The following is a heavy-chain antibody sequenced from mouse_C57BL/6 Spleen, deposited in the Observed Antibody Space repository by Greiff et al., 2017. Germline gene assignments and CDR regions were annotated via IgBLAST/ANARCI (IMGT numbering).Heavy chain of an antibody. CDR3: ARQADYGNAMDY. Sequence: QVQLKQSGAELARPGASVKLSCKASGYTFTSYGISWVKQRTGQGLEWIGEIYPRSGNNYYNEKFKGKANLTADKSSSTAYMELRSLTSEDSAVYFCARQADYGNAMDYWGQGTSVTVSS. D-gene: IGHD2-1*01. V-gene: IGHV1-81*01. CDR2: IYPRSGNN. J-gene: IGHJ4*01. CDR1: GYTFTSYG.